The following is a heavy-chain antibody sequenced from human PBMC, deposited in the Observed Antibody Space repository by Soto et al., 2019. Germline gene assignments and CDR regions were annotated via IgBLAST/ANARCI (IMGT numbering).Heavy chain of an antibody. CDR3: ARVVPGAEAWFGP. J-gene: IGHJ5*02. CDR1: GYTFSNYG. V-gene: IGHV1-18*01. Sequence: ASVKVCWKTAGYTFSNYGVTWVRRAPGQPLEWLGWISLYSDGTNYAQKFQGRVSMTTDTSTTTAYMELRSLRSDDTAVYYCARVVPGAEAWFGPRGQGTLGPVSS. CDR2: ISLYSDGT. D-gene: IGHD2-2*01.